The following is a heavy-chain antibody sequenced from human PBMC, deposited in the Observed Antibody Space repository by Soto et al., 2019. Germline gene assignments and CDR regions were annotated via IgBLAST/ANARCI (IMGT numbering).Heavy chain of an antibody. D-gene: IGHD6-25*01. CDR1: GESLTAYF. CDR2: ISHGEGT. Sequence: SETLSLTCAVSGESLTAYFWTWIRQAPGKGLEWIGEISHGEGTDYNPSLKSRVSISIDTSKNQFSLKLSSVTAADTAVYYCARPHGGSSGWDNWFDPWGQGTLVTVSS. CDR3: ARPHGGSSGWDNWFDP. V-gene: IGHV4-34*01. J-gene: IGHJ5*02.